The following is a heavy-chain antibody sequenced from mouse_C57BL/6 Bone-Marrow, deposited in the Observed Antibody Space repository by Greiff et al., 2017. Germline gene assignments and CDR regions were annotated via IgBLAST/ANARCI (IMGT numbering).Heavy chain of an antibody. CDR3: ARSLLPYFDY. Sequence: QVQLQQSGAELVRPGTSVKVSCKASGYAFTNYLIEWVKQRPGQGLEWIGVINPGSGGTNYNEKFKGKATLTADKSSSTAYMQLSSLTSEDSAVYFCARSLLPYFDYWGQGTTLTVSS. D-gene: IGHD1-1*01. CDR1: GYAFTNYL. V-gene: IGHV1-54*01. CDR2: INPGSGGT. J-gene: IGHJ2*01.